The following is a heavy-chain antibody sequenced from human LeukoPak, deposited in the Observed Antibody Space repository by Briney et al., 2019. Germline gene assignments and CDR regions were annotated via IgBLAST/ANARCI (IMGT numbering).Heavy chain of an antibody. CDR2: ISSSSSYI. D-gene: IGHD1-26*01. Sequence: PGGSLRLSCAASGFTFSSYSMNWVRQAPGKGLEWVSSISSSSSYIYYADSVKGRFTISRDNAKNSLYLQMHSLRAEDTAVYYCARGASGAHNWFDPWGQGTLVTVSS. J-gene: IGHJ5*02. CDR3: ARGASGAHNWFDP. CDR1: GFTFSSYS. V-gene: IGHV3-21*01.